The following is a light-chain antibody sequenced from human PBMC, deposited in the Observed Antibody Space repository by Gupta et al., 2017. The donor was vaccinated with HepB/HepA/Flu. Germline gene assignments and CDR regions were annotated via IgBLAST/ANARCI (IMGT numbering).Light chain of an antibody. J-gene: IGLJ3*02. V-gene: IGLV1-44*01. CDR3: AAGDDSLNGPV. CDR1: SSNIRSHT. CDR2: TNG. Sequence: QSVLPHPPSASGTPGPRVTISCSGGSSNIRSHTVNWYHQGPATAPKLLIYTNGQRPSGVPDRFSGSKSGTSASLAISGLQAGEEADYYCAAGDDSLNGPVFGGGTKLTVL.